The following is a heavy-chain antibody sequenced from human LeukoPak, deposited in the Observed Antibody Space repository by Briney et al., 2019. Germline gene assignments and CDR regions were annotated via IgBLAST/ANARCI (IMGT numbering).Heavy chain of an antibody. CDR3: ARVRCTSTSCFRDY. Sequence: PGGSLRLSCAASGFTFSSYWMSWVRQAPGKGLEWVANIKQDGSEKYYVDSVKGRFTISRDNAKNSLYLQMNSLRAEDTAVYYCARVRCTSTSCFRDYWGQGTLVTVSS. J-gene: IGHJ4*02. D-gene: IGHD2-2*01. CDR1: GFTFSSYW. V-gene: IGHV3-7*01. CDR2: IKQDGSEK.